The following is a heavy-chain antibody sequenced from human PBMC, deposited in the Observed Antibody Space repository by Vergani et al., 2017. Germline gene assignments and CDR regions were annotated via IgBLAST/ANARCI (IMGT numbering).Heavy chain of an antibody. CDR1: GFTFGDYA. CDR3: ARPAGLEWLSYYFDY. J-gene: IGHJ4*02. Sequence: EVQLVESGGGLVQPGRSLRLSCKVSGFTFGDYAMSWFRQAPGKGLEWVGFIRSKAYGGTTEYAASVKGRFTISRDDSKNTLYLRMNSLRAEDTAVYYCARPAGLEWLSYYFDYWGQGTLVTVSS. D-gene: IGHD3-3*01. CDR2: IRSKAYGGTT. V-gene: IGHV3-49*03.